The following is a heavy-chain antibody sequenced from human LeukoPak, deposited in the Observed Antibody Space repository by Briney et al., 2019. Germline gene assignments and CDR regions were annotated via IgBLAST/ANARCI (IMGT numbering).Heavy chain of an antibody. CDR1: GYTFTGYY. V-gene: IGHV1-2*02. Sequence: GASVKVSCKASGYTFTGYYMHWVRQAPGRGLEWMGWINPNSGGTNYAQKFQGRVTMTRDTSISTAYMELSRLRSDDTAVYYCATLIGYCSGGSCYFGAFDIWGQGTMVTVSS. CDR3: ATLIGYCSGGSCYFGAFDI. J-gene: IGHJ3*02. D-gene: IGHD2-15*01. CDR2: INPNSGGT.